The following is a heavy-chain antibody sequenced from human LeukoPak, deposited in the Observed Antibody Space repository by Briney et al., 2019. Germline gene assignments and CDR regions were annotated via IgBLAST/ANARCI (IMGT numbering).Heavy chain of an antibody. CDR3: ATSDFAAHFDY. J-gene: IGHJ4*02. V-gene: IGHV3-43*02. CDR2: ISGDGGST. Sequence: GGTLRLSCAASGFTFDDYAMHWVRQAPGKGLEWVSLISGDGGSTYYADSVKGRFTISRDNSKNSLYLQMNSLGTEDTALYYCATSDFAAHFDYWGQGTLVTVSS. D-gene: IGHD2/OR15-2a*01. CDR1: GFTFDDYA.